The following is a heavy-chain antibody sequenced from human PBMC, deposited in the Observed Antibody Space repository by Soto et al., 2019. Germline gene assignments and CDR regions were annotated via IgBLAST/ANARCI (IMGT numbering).Heavy chain of an antibody. Sequence: QVQLVESGGGLVKPGGTLRLSCAASGITLSDFYMTWVRQAPGQGLEWLSYISPGSNYREYADSVKGRHIISRDNSKNSLYLQMNSLRDEDMAIYYCVRCGGGGQVDLCGQGTVVTVSS. V-gene: IGHV3-11*06. CDR2: ISPGSNYR. CDR1: GITLSDFY. CDR3: VRCGGGGQVDL. D-gene: IGHD2-15*01. J-gene: IGHJ5*02.